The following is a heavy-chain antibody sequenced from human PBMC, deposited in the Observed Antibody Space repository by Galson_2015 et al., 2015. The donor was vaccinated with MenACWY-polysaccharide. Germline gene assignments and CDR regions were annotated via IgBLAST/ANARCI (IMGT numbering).Heavy chain of an antibody. CDR2: IYPGDSDT. CDR3: ARRYYDSSGYYLDY. Sequence: QSGAEVIKPGESLKISCAGSGSSFTDYWIGWARQMPGTGLEWMGIIYPGDSDTRYRPSLQGQVTISVDNSISTAYLQWSSLKASDTAMYYCARRYYDSSGYYLDYWGQGALVAVSS. CDR1: GSSFTDYW. D-gene: IGHD3-22*01. J-gene: IGHJ4*02. V-gene: IGHV5-51*03.